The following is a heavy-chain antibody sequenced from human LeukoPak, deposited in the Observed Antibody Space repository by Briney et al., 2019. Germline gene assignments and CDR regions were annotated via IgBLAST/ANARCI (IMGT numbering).Heavy chain of an antibody. CDR3: ARDSLLPSAMGYYYMDV. D-gene: IGHD2-2*01. Sequence: PSQTLSLTCTVSGGSISSGSYYWSWIRQPAGKGLEWIGRNYTSGSTNHNPSLKSRVTISVDTSKNQFSLKLSSVTAADTALYYCARDSLLPSAMGYYYMDVWGKGTTVTVSS. V-gene: IGHV4-61*02. J-gene: IGHJ6*03. CDR1: GGSISSGSYY. CDR2: NYTSGST.